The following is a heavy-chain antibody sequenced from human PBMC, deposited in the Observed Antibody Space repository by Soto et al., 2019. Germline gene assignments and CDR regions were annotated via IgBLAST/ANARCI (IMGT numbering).Heavy chain of an antibody. V-gene: IGHV3-74*01. CDR3: ARGGDPDY. J-gene: IGHJ4*02. CDR1: GFTFDYYW. Sequence: EVHLVASGGGLVQPGGSLRLSCVASGFTFDYYWMHWVRQAPGEGLMWVSRLQTDGGHPDYAASVKGRFTIYRDNAKNTLYLQMNNLSVEYTAVYYCARGGDPDYWGQGTLVTVST. D-gene: IGHD2-21*02. CDR2: LQTDGGHP.